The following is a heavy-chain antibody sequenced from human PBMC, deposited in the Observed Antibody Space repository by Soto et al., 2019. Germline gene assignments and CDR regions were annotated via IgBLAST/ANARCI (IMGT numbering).Heavy chain of an antibody. CDR3: ARVLPTVTDYCFDY. J-gene: IGHJ4*02. CDR2: IYTSGST. V-gene: IGHV4-4*07. Sequence: QVQLQESGPGLVKPSETLSLTCTVSGGSISSYYWSWIRQPAGKGLEWIGRIYTSGSTNYNPSLKSRVTMSVDTYKNQFSLKLSSVTAADTAVYYCARVLPTVTDYCFDYWGQGTLVTVSS. CDR1: GGSISSYY. D-gene: IGHD4-17*01.